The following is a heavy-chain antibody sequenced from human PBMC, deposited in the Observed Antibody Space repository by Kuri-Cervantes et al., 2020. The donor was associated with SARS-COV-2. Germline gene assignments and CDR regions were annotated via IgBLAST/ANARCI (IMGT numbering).Heavy chain of an antibody. CDR1: GFTFSNYW. CDR2: IKEDGNEK. V-gene: IGHV3-7*03. D-gene: IGHD2/OR15-2a*01. J-gene: IGHJ6*03. Sequence: GGSLRLSCAASGFTFSNYWMTWVRQAPGKGLEWVANIKEDGNEKYYVDSVKGRFTISRDNAKNSLYLQMNSLRAEDTALYHCARAEYDPHHYYYYMDVWGKGTTVTVSS. CDR3: ARAEYDPHHYYYYMDV.